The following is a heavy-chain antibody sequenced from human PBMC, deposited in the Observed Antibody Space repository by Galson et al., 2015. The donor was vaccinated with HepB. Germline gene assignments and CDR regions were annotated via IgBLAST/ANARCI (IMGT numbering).Heavy chain of an antibody. J-gene: IGHJ3*02. Sequence: CAISGDSVSSNSAARNWIRQSPSRGLEWLGRTYYRSKWYNDYAVSVKSRITINPDTSKNQFSLQLNSVTPEDTAVYYCARARQTNWGKVGDAFDIWGQGTMVTVSS. CDR3: ARARQTNWGKVGDAFDI. CDR2: TYYRSKWYN. V-gene: IGHV6-1*01. D-gene: IGHD7-27*01. CDR1: GDSVSSNSAA.